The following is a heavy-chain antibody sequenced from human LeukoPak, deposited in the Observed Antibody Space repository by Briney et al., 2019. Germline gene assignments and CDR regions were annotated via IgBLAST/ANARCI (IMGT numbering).Heavy chain of an antibody. CDR1: GYTFTSYD. J-gene: IGHJ4*02. CDR3: ARGLGSSRGLSY. V-gene: IGHV1-8*01. CDR2: MIPNSGNT. D-gene: IGHD7-27*01. Sequence: ASVKVSCKASGYTFTSYDINWVRRATGQGLEWMGWMIPNSGNTGYAQKFQGRVTMTRNTSISTAYMELSSLRSEDTAVYYCARGLGSSRGLSYWGQGTLVTVSS.